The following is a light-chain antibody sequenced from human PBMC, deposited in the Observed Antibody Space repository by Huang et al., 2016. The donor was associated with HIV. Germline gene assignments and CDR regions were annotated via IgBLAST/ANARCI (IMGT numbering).Light chain of an antibody. J-gene: IGKJ4*01. CDR2: DVS. CDR1: QSVTDY. Sequence: EIVLTQSPATLSLSLGERATLSCRASQSVTDYLAWYQQKPGQAPRLLIYDVSNRATGVPARFSGSGSGTDFTLTISSLEPEDFAVYYCQQRANWPPLTFGGGTKVEIK. CDR3: QQRANWPPLT. V-gene: IGKV3-11*01.